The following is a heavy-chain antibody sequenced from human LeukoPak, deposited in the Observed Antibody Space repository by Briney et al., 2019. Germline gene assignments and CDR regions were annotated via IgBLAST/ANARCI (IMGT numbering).Heavy chain of an antibody. V-gene: IGHV1-2*06. CDR3: ARAKPIVTTPYYFDY. J-gene: IGHJ4*02. CDR1: GYTFTGYY. CDR2: INPNSGGI. D-gene: IGHD5-12*01. Sequence: AASVKVSCKASGYTFTGYYMHWVRQAPGQGLEWMGRINPNSGGINYAQKFQGRVTMTRDTSISTAYMELSRLRSDDTAVYYCARAKPIVTTPYYFDYWGQGTLVTVSS.